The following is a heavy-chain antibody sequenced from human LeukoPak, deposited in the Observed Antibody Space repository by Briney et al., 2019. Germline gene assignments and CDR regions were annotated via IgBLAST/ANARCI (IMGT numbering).Heavy chain of an antibody. CDR1: GYTFTDYY. V-gene: IGHV1-2*02. CDR3: ARGGPLMDRSLHYFDY. Sequence: ASVKVSCKAPGYTFTDYYMHWVRQAPGQGLEWMGWINPNSGATHYAQKFQGRVTMTRDTSITTAYMDLSGLRSDDTAVYYCARGGPLMDRSLHYFDYWGQGTLVTVSS. D-gene: IGHD3/OR15-3a*01. CDR2: INPNSGAT. J-gene: IGHJ4*02.